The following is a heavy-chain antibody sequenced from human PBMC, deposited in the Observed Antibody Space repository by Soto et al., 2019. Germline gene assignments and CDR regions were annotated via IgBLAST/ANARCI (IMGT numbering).Heavy chain of an antibody. V-gene: IGHV3-23*01. CDR1: GFTFSSYA. J-gene: IGHJ4*02. CDR2: IRDSGGST. CDR3: AKDRGVIAASWDY. D-gene: IGHD2-15*01. Sequence: EVQVLESGGGLVQPGGSLRLSCAASGFTFSSYAMSWVRQAPGKGLEWVSSIRDSGGSTYYADSVKGRFTISRDNSKNTVYLQMNSLRAEDTAIYYCAKDRGVIAASWDYWGQGTLVTVSS.